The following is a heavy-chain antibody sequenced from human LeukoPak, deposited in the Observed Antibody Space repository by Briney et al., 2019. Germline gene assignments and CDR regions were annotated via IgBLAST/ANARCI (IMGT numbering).Heavy chain of an antibody. CDR1: GFTFSTYA. Sequence: GGSLRLSCAASGFTFSTYAMSWVRQAPGKGLEWVSAISGSGGSTYYADSVKGRFTISRDNSKNTLYLQMNSLTAEDTAVYYCAKGVYYYDSSGYYYTYYFDYWGQGTLVTVSS. J-gene: IGHJ4*02. CDR2: ISGSGGST. CDR3: AKGVYYYDSSGYYYTYYFDY. V-gene: IGHV3-23*01. D-gene: IGHD3-22*01.